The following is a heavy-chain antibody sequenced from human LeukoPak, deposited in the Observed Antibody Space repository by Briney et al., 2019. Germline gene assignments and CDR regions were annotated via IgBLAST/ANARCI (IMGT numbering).Heavy chain of an antibody. CDR2: ISSSSTTI. V-gene: IGHV3-48*01. Sequence: GGSLRLSCAASGFTFSNYNMTWVRQAPGKGLEWVSYISSSSTTIHYADSVRGRFTISRDNARNSLYLQMNSLRAEDTAVYYCARDFLEDVYWGQGTLVTVSS. J-gene: IGHJ4*02. CDR3: ARDFLEDVY. D-gene: IGHD3-3*01. CDR1: GFTFSNYN.